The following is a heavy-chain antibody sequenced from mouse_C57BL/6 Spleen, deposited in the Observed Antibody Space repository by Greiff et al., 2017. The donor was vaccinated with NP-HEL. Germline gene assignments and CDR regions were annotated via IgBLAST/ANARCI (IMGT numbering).Heavy chain of an antibody. CDR3: ARNSFYYDYDGFAY. J-gene: IGHJ3*01. D-gene: IGHD2-4*01. V-gene: IGHV2-9-1*01. CDR2: IWTGGGT. CDR1: GFSLTSYA. Sequence: VQLVESGPGLVAPSQSLSITCTVSGFSLTSYAISWVRQPPGKGLEWLGVIWTGGGTNYNSALKSRLSISKDNSKSQVFLKMNSLQTDDTARYYCARNSFYYDYDGFAYWGQGTLVTVSA.